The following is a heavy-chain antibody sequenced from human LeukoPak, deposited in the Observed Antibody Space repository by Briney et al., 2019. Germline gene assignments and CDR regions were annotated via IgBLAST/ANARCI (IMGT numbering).Heavy chain of an antibody. Sequence: GGSLRLSCAASGFTFNSYGMLWLRQAPGKGREGVTDISCDGSNINYAESVKGRFTISRDNSKNTLYPQMNSLRAEDTAVYYCAKEQYFVTGYNSHMDVWGKGTTVTISS. CDR2: ISCDGSNI. CDR3: AKEQYFVTGYNSHMDV. D-gene: IGHD2-21*02. V-gene: IGHV3-30*18. J-gene: IGHJ6*03. CDR1: GFTFNSYG.